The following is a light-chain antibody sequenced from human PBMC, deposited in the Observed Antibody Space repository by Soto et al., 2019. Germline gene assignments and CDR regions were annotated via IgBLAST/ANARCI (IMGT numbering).Light chain of an antibody. CDR1: QGISSW. V-gene: IGKV1-5*01. CDR3: QQYNSYPWT. CDR2: DAS. Sequence: DIQMTQSPSTLSSSVLDIVTITCRSSQGISSWLAWYQQKPGKAPKLLIYDASSLESGVPSRFSGSGSGTEFTLTISSLQPDDFATYYCQQYNSYPWTFGQGTKVDIK. J-gene: IGKJ1*01.